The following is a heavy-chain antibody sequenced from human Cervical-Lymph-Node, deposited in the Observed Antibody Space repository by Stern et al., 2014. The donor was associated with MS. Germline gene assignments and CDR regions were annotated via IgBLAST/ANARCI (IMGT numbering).Heavy chain of an antibody. CDR1: GGTFRSFA. CDR3: ARDFTTVTAFGMDV. Sequence: VQLVESGAEVKKPGSSVKVSCKASGGTFRSFAITWVRQAPAQGLAWMGGSIPLLGTSKYAQKFQGRVTITADESTLTSYMTLSNLTSEDTAVYYCARDFTTVTAFGMDVWGQGTTVTVSS. J-gene: IGHJ6*02. CDR2: SIPLLGTS. D-gene: IGHD4-17*01. V-gene: IGHV1-69*01.